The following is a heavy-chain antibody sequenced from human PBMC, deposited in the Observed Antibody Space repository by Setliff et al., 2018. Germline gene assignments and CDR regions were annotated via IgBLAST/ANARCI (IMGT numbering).Heavy chain of an antibody. Sequence: TLSLTCAVYGGSFSGYYWSWIRQPPGKRLEWIGEIIHSGSTNYNPSLKSRVTIAMDTSKNQFSLKVPSVTAADTAVYYCARSFSRSGKFLLDYWGQGALVTVSS. CDR3: ARSFSRSGKFLLDY. D-gene: IGHD1-26*01. CDR2: IIHSGST. J-gene: IGHJ4*02. V-gene: IGHV4-34*12. CDR1: GGSFSGYY.